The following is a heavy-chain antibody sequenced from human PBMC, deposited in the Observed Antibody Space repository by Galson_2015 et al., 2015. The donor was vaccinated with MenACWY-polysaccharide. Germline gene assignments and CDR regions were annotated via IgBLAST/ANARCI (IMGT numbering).Heavy chain of an antibody. CDR3: ARAKNYYDSSGYYCFDY. CDR2: IYYSGST. D-gene: IGHD3-22*01. J-gene: IGHJ4*02. V-gene: IGHV4-59*01. CDR1: GGSISSYY. Sequence: ETLSLTCTVSGGSISSYYWSWIRQPPGEGLEWIGYIYYSGSTNYNPSLKSRVTISVDTSKNQFSLKLSSVTAADTAVYYCARAKNYYDSSGYYCFDYWGQGTLVTVSS.